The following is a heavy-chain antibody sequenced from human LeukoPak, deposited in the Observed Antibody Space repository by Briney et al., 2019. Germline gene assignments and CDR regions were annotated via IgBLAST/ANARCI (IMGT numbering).Heavy chain of an antibody. J-gene: IGHJ4*02. Sequence: SSETLSLTCTVSGGSISSYYWSWIRQPAGKGLEFIGRIHSSGSTNYNPSLKSRVTMSVDASKNQFSLKLASVTAADTAVYYCARDEVGYCRRTSCSPFDYWGQGTLVTVSS. CDR2: IHSSGST. V-gene: IGHV4-4*07. CDR1: GGSISSYY. D-gene: IGHD2-2*01. CDR3: ARDEVGYCRRTSCSPFDY.